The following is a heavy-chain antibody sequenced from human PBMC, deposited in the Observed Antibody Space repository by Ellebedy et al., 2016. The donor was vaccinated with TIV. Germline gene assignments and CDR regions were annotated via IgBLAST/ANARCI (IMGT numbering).Heavy chain of an antibody. V-gene: IGHV3-23*01. J-gene: IGHJ4*02. CDR3: AINLPGGYYDY. Sequence: GGSLRLSCTTYGVSFSSYAMNWVRQAPGRGLEWVSTIGTSGDTYYIDSVKGRFTISRDNSKTTQYLQMNTLRADDTAVYYCAINLPGGYYDYWGQGTLVVVSS. CDR2: IGTSGDT. D-gene: IGHD3-22*01. CDR1: GVSFSSYA.